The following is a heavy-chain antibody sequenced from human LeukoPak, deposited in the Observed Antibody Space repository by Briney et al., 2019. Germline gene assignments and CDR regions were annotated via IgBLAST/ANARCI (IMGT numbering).Heavy chain of an antibody. J-gene: IGHJ6*03. V-gene: IGHV1-8*01. CDR2: MNPNSGNT. CDR1: GYTFTSYD. Sequence: ASVKVSCKASGYTFTSYDINWVRQATGQGLEWMGWMNPNSGNTGYAQKFQGRVTMTRNTSISTAYMELSSLRSEDTAVYYCARTGRPYYDFWSGYLNYYYMDVWGKGTTVTVPS. D-gene: IGHD3-3*01. CDR3: ARTGRPYYDFWSGYLNYYYMDV.